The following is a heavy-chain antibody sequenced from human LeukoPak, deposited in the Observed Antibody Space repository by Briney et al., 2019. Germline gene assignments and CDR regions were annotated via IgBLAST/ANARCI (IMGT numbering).Heavy chain of an antibody. Sequence: QSGGSLRLSCAASGFTFSSYAMPWVRQAPGKGLEYVSAISSNGGSTYYANSVKGRFTISRDNSKNTLYLQMGSLRAEDMAVYYCARESRSLRYFDWLLSYWGQGTLVTVSS. CDR1: GFTFSSYA. CDR2: ISSNGGST. V-gene: IGHV3-64*01. J-gene: IGHJ4*02. D-gene: IGHD3-9*01. CDR3: ARESRSLRYFDWLLSY.